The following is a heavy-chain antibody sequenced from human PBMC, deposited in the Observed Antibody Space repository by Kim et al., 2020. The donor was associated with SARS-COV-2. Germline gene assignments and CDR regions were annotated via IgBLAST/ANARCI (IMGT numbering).Heavy chain of an antibody. V-gene: IGHV3-21*01. CDR3: ARATYYYYGMDV. J-gene: IGHJ6*02. CDR1: GFTFSSYS. CDR2: ISSSSSYI. Sequence: LSLTCAASGFTFSSYSMNWVRQAPGKGLEWVSSISSSSSYIYYADSVKGRFTISRDNAKNSLYLQMNSLRAEDTAVYYCARATYYYYGMDVWGQGTTVTVSS.